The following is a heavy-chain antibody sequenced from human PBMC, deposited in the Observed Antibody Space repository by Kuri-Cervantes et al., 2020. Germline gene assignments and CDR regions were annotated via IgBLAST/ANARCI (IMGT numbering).Heavy chain of an antibody. CDR3: ARGYGDYVGWFDP. CDR1: GFIFSSYT. CDR2: IWSDGSNK. D-gene: IGHD4-17*01. J-gene: IGHJ5*02. Sequence: GESLKISCAASGFIFSSYTINWVRQAPGKGLEWVAFIWSDGSNKYYADSVKGRFTISRDNSKNTLYLQMNSLRAEDTAVYYCARGYGDYVGWFDPWGQGTLVTVSS. V-gene: IGHV3-33*08.